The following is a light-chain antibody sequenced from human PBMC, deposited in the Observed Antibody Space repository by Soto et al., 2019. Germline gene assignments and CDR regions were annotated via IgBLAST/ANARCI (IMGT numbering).Light chain of an antibody. J-gene: IGKJ4*01. CDR1: QSINSKY. CDR2: DAS. Sequence: ESVLAQSPGTLSLSPGEGATVSCGVSQSINSKYLVWYQRKPGQAPRLLIYDASNRTTGIPARFSGSGSGTDFTLTISSLDPEDSAVYYCQQHTDSPLTFGEGTKVDIK. CDR3: QQHTDSPLT. V-gene: IGKV3-11*01.